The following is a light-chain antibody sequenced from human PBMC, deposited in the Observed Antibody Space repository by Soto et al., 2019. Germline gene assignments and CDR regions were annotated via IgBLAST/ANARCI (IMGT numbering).Light chain of an antibody. Sequence: QSVLTQPPSASGTPGQRVTISCSGSSSNIGSNTVNWYQQLPGTAPKLLIYSNNQRPSGVPDRFSGSKSGTSAALAISGLQSEDEADYYCAAWDDSLNGHVVFGGGTKLTVX. CDR2: SNN. CDR1: SSNIGSNT. J-gene: IGLJ2*01. V-gene: IGLV1-44*01. CDR3: AAWDDSLNGHVV.